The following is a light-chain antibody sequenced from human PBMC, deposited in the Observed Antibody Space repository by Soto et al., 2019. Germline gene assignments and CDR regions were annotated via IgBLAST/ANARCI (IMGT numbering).Light chain of an antibody. J-gene: IGKJ1*01. CDR2: DAS. CDR3: QQYGSLRT. V-gene: IGKV1-5*01. Sequence: IQVTKCAFTLSASVGDRVAVTGRASQSISSWLAWYQQKPGKAPKLLIYDASSLKSGVPSRFSGSGSGTEFTLTITSLEPEDFAVYYCQQYGSLRTFGQGTKVDIK. CDR1: QSISSW.